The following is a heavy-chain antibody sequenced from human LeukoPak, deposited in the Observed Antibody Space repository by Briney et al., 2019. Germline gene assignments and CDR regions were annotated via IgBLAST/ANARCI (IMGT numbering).Heavy chain of an antibody. CDR2: IIPILGIA. Sequence: SVKVSCKAPGGTFISYTISWVRQAPGQGLEWMGRIIPILGIANYAQKFQGRVTITADKSTSTAYMELSSLRSEDTAVYYCAANLYDFWSGYYGRFDYWGQGTLVTVSS. CDR1: GGTFISYT. D-gene: IGHD3-3*01. V-gene: IGHV1-69*02. J-gene: IGHJ4*02. CDR3: AANLYDFWSGYYGRFDY.